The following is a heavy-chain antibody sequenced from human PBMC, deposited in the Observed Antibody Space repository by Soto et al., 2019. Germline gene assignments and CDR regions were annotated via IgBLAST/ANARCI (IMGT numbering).Heavy chain of an antibody. CDR1: GFTFSNYA. D-gene: IGHD1-26*01. V-gene: IGHV3-23*01. Sequence: EVQLLESGGGLVQPGGSLRLSCAASGFTFSNYAMSWVRQAPGTGLEWVSSGTTYYADSVKGRFSSSRDISKNTLYLQMHSLRAEDTAVYYCAKGTSRYSGSSEGFFDYWGQGTLVTVSS. J-gene: IGHJ4*02. CDR2: SGTT. CDR3: AKGTSRYSGSSEGFFDY.